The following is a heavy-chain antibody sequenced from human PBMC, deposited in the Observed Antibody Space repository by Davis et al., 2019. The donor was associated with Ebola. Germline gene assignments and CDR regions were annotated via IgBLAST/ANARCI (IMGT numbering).Heavy chain of an antibody. D-gene: IGHD6-13*01. CDR1: GYTFTSYY. CDR3: ARLYSSPGYYDMDV. CDR2: INPSGGST. J-gene: IGHJ6*02. V-gene: IGHV1-46*01. Sequence: AASVKVSCKASGYTFTSYYMHWVRQAPGQGLEWMGIINPSGGSTSYAQKFQGRVTITRDTSASTAYMELSSLRSEDTAVYYCARLYSSPGYYDMDVWGQGTTVTVSS.